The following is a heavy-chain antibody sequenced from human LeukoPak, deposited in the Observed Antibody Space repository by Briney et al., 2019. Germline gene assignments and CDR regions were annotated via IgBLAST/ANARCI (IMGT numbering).Heavy chain of an antibody. V-gene: IGHV3-66*02. Sequence: GGSLRLSCAASGFTLSNYVMSWVRQAPGKGLEWVSSMSGATYYADSVKGRFTISRDNSKNTLYLQMNSLRAEDTAVYYCARRDGYNKGDFDYWGQGTLVTVSS. J-gene: IGHJ4*02. D-gene: IGHD5-24*01. CDR1: GFTLSNYV. CDR3: ARRDGYNKGDFDY. CDR2: MSGAT.